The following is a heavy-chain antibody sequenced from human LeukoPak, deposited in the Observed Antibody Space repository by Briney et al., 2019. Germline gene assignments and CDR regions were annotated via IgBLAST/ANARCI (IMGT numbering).Heavy chain of an antibody. V-gene: IGHV3-23*01. D-gene: IGHD4-17*01. Sequence: GGSLRLSCAASGFTFSSYAVSWVRQAPGKGLEWVSAISARSDSTYYADSVEGRFTISRDNSKNTLYLQMNSLRAEDTALYYCARGAYGDYDYWGQGTLVTASS. J-gene: IGHJ4*02. CDR2: ISARSDST. CDR3: ARGAYGDYDY. CDR1: GFTFSSYA.